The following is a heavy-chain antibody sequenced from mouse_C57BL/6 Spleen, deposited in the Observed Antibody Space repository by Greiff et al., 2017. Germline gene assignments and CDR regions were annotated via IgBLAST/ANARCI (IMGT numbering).Heavy chain of an antibody. Sequence: EVKLMESGGGLVKPGGSLKLSCAASGFTFSSYAMSWVRQTPEKRLEWVATISDGGSYTYYPDNVKGRFTISRDNAKNNLYLQMSHLKSEDTAMYYCARDGYYGSKGAMDYWGQGTSVTVSS. V-gene: IGHV5-4*01. J-gene: IGHJ4*01. CDR1: GFTFSSYA. CDR3: ARDGYYGSKGAMDY. CDR2: ISDGGSYT. D-gene: IGHD1-1*01.